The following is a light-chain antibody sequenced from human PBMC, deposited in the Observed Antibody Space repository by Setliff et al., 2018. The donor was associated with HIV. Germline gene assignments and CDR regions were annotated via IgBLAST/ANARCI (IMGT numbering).Light chain of an antibody. CDR2: AVS. J-gene: IGLJ2*01. CDR3: FSYAGSSAPVV. V-gene: IGLV2-14*03. Sequence: QSVLAQPASVSGSPGQSITISCTGTSSDVGVYNYVSWYQQHPGKVPKLIIYAVSARPSGVSNRFSGSKSGNTASLTISGLQAEHEADFYCFSYAGSSAPVVFGGGTKVTV. CDR1: SSDVGVYNY.